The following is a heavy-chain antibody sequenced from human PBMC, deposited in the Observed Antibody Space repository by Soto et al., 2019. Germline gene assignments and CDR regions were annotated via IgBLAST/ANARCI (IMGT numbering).Heavy chain of an antibody. V-gene: IGHV1-8*01. CDR3: ARVLAAAGPAEDY. D-gene: IGHD6-13*01. CDR1: GYTFTSYD. J-gene: IGHJ4*02. CDR2: MNPNSGNT. Sequence: QVQLVQSGAEVKKPGASVKVSCKASGYTFTSYDINWVRQATGQGLEWMGWMNPNSGNTGDAQKFEGSGTMTRHTSISRAYMELGSLRSEDTAVYYCARVLAAAGPAEDYWGQGTLVTVSS.